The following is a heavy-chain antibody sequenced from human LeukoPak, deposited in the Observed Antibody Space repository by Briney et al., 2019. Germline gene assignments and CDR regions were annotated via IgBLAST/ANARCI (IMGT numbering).Heavy chain of an antibody. V-gene: IGHV4-39*01. CDR1: GGSISSSRDY. J-gene: IGHJ4*02. Sequence: SETLSLTCSVSGGSISSSRDYWGWIRQPPGKGLEWIGSIYYTGGTYYNPSLKSRVTMSVDTSKNQFSLNLSSVTAADSAMYYCARQGVYISAQYALDYWGQGTLVTVSS. D-gene: IGHD2-8*01. CDR2: IYYTGGT. CDR3: ARQGVYISAQYALDY.